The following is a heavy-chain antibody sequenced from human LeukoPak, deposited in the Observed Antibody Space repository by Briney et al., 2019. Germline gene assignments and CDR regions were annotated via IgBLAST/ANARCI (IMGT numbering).Heavy chain of an antibody. CDR3: ARGVYRGGYFDY. CDR1: GFTFSSYS. Sequence: PGGSLRLSCAASGFTFSSYSINWVRQAPGKGLEWVSSISSSSSYIYYADSVKGQFTISRDNAKNSLYLQMNSLRAEDTAVYYCARGVYRGGYFDYWGQGTLVTVSS. D-gene: IGHD2-8*01. CDR2: ISSSSSYI. J-gene: IGHJ4*02. V-gene: IGHV3-21*01.